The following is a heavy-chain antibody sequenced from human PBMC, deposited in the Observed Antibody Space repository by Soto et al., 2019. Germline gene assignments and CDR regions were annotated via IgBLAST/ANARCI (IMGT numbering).Heavy chain of an antibody. CDR3: ARERDIVVVVAAADYYYYYMDV. CDR2: ISSSSSYI. CDR1: GFTFSSYS. Sequence: GGSLRLSCAASGFTFSSYSMNWVRQAPGKGLEWVSSISSSSSYIYYADSVKGRFTISRDNAKNSLYLKMNSLRAEDTAVYYCARERDIVVVVAAADYYYYYMDVWGKGTTVTVSS. V-gene: IGHV3-21*01. J-gene: IGHJ6*03. D-gene: IGHD2-15*01.